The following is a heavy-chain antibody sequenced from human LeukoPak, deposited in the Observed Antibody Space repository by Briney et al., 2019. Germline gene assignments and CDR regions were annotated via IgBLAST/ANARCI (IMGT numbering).Heavy chain of an antibody. CDR3: ARGSTVVRGVSPAGDY. CDR2: ISRSSSYI. J-gene: IGHJ4*02. CDR1: GFTFSSYT. Sequence: GGSLRLSCAASGFTFSSYTMNWVRQAPGKGLEWVSSISRSSSYIYYADSMKGRFTISRDNAKNSLDLQMHSLRAEDTAVYYCARGSTVVRGVSPAGDYWGQGTLVTVPS. D-gene: IGHD3-10*01. V-gene: IGHV3-21*01.